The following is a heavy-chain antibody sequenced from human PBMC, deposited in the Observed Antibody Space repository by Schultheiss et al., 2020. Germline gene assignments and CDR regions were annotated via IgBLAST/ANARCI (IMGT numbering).Heavy chain of an antibody. J-gene: IGHJ3*02. CDR2: IYSTGST. D-gene: IGHD1-14*01. CDR1: GGSISGDY. Sequence: SETLSLTCSVSGGSISGDYWSWIRQPAGKGLEWIGRIYSTGSTDYNPSLKSRVTMSVDTSRSQFFLKLSSVTAADTAVYYCARDHRTGDAFDIWGQGTMVTVSS. CDR3: ARDHRTGDAFDI. V-gene: IGHV4-4*07.